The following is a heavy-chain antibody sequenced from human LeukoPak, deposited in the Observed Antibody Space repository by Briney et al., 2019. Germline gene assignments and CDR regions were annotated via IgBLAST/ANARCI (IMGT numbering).Heavy chain of an antibody. V-gene: IGHV4-59*01. CDR1: GGSISSYY. D-gene: IGHD4-23*01. Sequence: SETLSLTCTVSGGSISSYYWSWIRQPPGKGLEWIGYIYYNGNTNYNPSLKSRVTISVDTSKNQFSLKLSSVTAADTAVYYCASVRTYGGNDFDCWGQGTLVTVSS. CDR2: IYYNGNT. CDR3: ASVRTYGGNDFDC. J-gene: IGHJ4*02.